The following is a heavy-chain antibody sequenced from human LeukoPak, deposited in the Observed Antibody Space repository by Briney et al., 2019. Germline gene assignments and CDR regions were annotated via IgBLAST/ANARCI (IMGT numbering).Heavy chain of an antibody. CDR3: ARAGTLPAARGAHYYYYGMDV. J-gene: IGHJ6*02. Sequence: SETLSLTCAVYGGSFSGYYWSWIRQPPGKGLEWIGEINHSGSTNYNPSLKSRVTISVDTSKNQFSLKLSSVTAADTAVYYCARAGTLPAARGAHYYYYGMDVWGQGTTVTVSS. CDR1: GGSFSGYY. V-gene: IGHV4-34*01. CDR2: INHSGST. D-gene: IGHD2-2*01.